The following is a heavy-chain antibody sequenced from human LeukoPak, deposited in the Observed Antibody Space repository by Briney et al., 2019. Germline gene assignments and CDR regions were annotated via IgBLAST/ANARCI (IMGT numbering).Heavy chain of an antibody. D-gene: IGHD2-21*01. V-gene: IGHV3-30*04. J-gene: IGHJ4*02. CDR3: ARGYCGGDCLDY. Sequence: PGGSLRLSCAASGFTFSSYAMHWVRQDPGKGLEWVAVISYDGSNKYSADSVKGRFTISRDNSKNTLYLQMNSLRAEDTAVYYCARGYCGGDCLDYWGRGTLVTVSS. CDR1: GFTFSSYA. CDR2: ISYDGSNK.